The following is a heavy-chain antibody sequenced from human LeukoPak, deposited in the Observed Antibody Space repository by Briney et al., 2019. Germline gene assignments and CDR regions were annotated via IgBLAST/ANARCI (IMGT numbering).Heavy chain of an antibody. CDR2: ISYSGTT. J-gene: IGHJ4*02. Sequence: SETLSLTCAFTVGSISRSIVYSGSIHQPPGKGLEWIGTISYSGTTYYNPSLKSRVTISVDTSKNQFSLRLSSVTAADTAVYYGTRSSGRSYFNRGQGTLVTVSS. CDR1: VGSISRSIVY. CDR3: TRSSGRSYFN. V-gene: IGHV4-39*01. D-gene: IGHD1-26*01.